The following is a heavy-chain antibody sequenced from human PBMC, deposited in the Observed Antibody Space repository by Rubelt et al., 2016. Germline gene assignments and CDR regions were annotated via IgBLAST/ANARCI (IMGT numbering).Heavy chain of an antibody. D-gene: IGHD3-22*01. CDR1: GFTFSSYS. CDR3: AREWDSSGYLFDY. V-gene: IGHV3-21*01. Sequence: EVQLVESGGGLVHPGGSLRLSCAASGFTFSSYSMNWVRQAPGKGLEWVSSISSSSSYIYYADSVKGRFTIYRDNAKNSLYLQMNSLRAEDTAVYYCAREWDSSGYLFDYWGQGTLVTVSS. J-gene: IGHJ4*02. CDR2: ISSSSSYI.